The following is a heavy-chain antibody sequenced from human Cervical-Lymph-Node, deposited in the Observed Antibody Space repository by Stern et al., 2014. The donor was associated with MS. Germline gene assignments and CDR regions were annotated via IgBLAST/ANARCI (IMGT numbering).Heavy chain of an antibody. Sequence: VQLVESGGGVVQPGRSLRLSCAGSGFTFGDYGIHWVRQAPGKGLEWLAIVSYDGNNNHYADSVKGRFTVSRDNSRNTLYLQMNSLRPDDTALYYCAKSARNYYYYGMDVWGQGTTVTVSS. CDR1: GFTFGDYG. J-gene: IGHJ6*02. CDR2: VSYDGNNN. CDR3: AKSARNYYYYGMDV. V-gene: IGHV3-30*18.